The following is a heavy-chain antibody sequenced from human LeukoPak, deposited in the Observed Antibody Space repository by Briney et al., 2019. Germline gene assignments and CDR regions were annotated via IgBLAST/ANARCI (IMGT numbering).Heavy chain of an antibody. V-gene: IGHV3-7*03. CDR3: AKEGRSLQTY. Sequence: PGGSLRLSCAASGFMFSSNWISWVRLAPGKGLEWVANIKEDGTETYYVDSVKGRFTISGDNAKNSLYLQMNSLRVEDTAVYYCAKEGRSLQTYWGQGTLVTVSS. D-gene: IGHD5-24*01. CDR2: IKEDGTET. CDR1: GFMFSSNW. J-gene: IGHJ4*02.